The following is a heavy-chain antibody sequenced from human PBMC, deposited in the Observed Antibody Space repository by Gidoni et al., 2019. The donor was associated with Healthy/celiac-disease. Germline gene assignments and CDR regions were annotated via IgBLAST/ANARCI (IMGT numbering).Heavy chain of an antibody. CDR2: IYYSGST. CDR1: GGSISSSSYY. J-gene: IGHJ6*02. D-gene: IGHD6-19*01. Sequence: QLQLQESGPGLVKPSETLSLTCTVPGGSISSSSYYWGWIRQPPGKGLEWIGSIYYSGSTDYNPSLKSRVTISVDTSKNQFSLKLSSVTAADTAVYYCARRYEGYSSGWSWRGYYYGMDVWGQGTTVTVSS. V-gene: IGHV4-39*01. CDR3: ARRYEGYSSGWSWRGYYYGMDV.